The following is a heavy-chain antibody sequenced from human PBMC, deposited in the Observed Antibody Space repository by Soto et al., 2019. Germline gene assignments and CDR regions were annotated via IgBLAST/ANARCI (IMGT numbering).Heavy chain of an antibody. CDR2: IYRTGST. D-gene: IGHD1-7*01. CDR3: ASRDPGTSVDY. Sequence: QVQLQESGPRLVKPSGTLSLTCAVSGGSFTSNNWWTWVRQPPGQGVEWIGDIYRTGSTNYNPSLKSRVTISRDKSENQFSLKVTSLTAADTAVYYCASRDPGTSVDYWGQGTLVTVSS. CDR1: GGSFTSNNW. J-gene: IGHJ4*02. V-gene: IGHV4-4*02.